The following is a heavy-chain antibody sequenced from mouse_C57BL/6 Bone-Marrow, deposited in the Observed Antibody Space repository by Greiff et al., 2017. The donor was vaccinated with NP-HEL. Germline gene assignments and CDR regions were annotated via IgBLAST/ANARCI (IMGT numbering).Heavy chain of an antibody. D-gene: IGHD1-1*01. V-gene: IGHV1-81*01. CDR1: GYTFTSYG. J-gene: IGHJ3*01. CDR2: IYPRSGNT. CDR3: ARMGLYYGSSYRFAY. Sequence: VQLQQSGAELARPGASVKLSCTASGYTFTSYGISWVKQRTGQGLEWIGEIYPRSGNTYYNEKFKGKATLTTDKSSSTAYMELRSLTSEDSAVYFCARMGLYYGSSYRFAYWGQGTLVTVSA.